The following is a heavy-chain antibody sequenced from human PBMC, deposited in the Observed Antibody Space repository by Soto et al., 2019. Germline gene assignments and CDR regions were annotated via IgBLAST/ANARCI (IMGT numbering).Heavy chain of an antibody. V-gene: IGHV3-30-3*01. CDR1: GFTFSSYA. CDR3: ARALSSSKDYYYYGMDV. CDR2: ISYDGSNK. D-gene: IGHD6-6*01. Sequence: GSLRLSCAASGFTFSSYAMHWVRQAPGKGLEWVAVISYDGSNKYYADSVKGRFTISRDSSKNTLYLQMNSLRAEDTAVYYCARALSSSKDYYYYGMDVWGQGTTVTVSS. J-gene: IGHJ6*02.